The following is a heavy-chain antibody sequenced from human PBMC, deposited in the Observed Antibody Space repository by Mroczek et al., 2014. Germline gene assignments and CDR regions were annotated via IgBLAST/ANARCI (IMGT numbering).Heavy chain of an antibody. D-gene: IGHD2-2*01. CDR2: INHSGST. CDR3: ARGSPGVAVPAAHGATPEGDLPHRRHNWFRP. J-gene: IGHJ5*02. V-gene: IGHV4-34*01. Sequence: QVQLQQWGAGLLKPSETLSLTCAVYGGSFSGYYWSWIRQPPGKGLEWIGEINHSGSTNYNPSLKSRVTISVDTSKNQFSLKLSSVTAADTAVYYCARGSPGVAVPAAHGATPEGDLPHRRHNWFRPLGPREP. CDR1: GGSFSGYY.